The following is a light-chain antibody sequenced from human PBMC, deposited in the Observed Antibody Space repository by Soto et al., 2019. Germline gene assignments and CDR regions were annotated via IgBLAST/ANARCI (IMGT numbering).Light chain of an antibody. CDR1: QRISSH. CDR3: QQSHSTPQT. Sequence: GDRVTITCRASQRISSHLNWYQQKPGKAPKLLIYTASTLQSGVPSRFSGSGSGTDFTLTISSLQPEDFATYYCQQSHSTPQTFGHGTKVEIK. J-gene: IGKJ1*01. V-gene: IGKV1-39*01. CDR2: TAS.